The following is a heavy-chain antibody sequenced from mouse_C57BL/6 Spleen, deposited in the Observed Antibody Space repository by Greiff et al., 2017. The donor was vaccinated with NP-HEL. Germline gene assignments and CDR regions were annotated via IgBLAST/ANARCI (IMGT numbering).Heavy chain of an antibody. CDR2: FHPYNDDT. CDR3: ARKGSSGYPYYFDY. J-gene: IGHJ2*01. Sequence: QVHVKPSGAELVKPGASVKMSCKASGYPFTTYPIEWMKQNHGKSLEWIGNFHPYNDDTKYNEKFKGKATLTVEKSSSTVYLELSRLTSDDSAVYYCARKGSSGYPYYFDYWGKGTTLTVSS. CDR1: GYPFTTYP. V-gene: IGHV1-47*01. D-gene: IGHD3-2*02.